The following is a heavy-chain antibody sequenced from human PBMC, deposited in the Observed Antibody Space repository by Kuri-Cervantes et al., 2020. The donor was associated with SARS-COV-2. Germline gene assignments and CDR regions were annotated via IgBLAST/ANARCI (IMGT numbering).Heavy chain of an antibody. CDR1: GYTFTGYY. J-gene: IGHJ6*02. Sequence: ASVKVSCKASGYTFTGYYMHWVRQAPGQGLEWMGWINPNSGGTNCAQKFQGWVTMTRDTSISTAYMELSRLRSDDTAVYYCARDLDSSGYGYYYYGMDVWGQGTTVTVSS. D-gene: IGHD3-22*01. CDR3: ARDLDSSGYGYYYYGMDV. CDR2: INPNSGGT. V-gene: IGHV1-2*04.